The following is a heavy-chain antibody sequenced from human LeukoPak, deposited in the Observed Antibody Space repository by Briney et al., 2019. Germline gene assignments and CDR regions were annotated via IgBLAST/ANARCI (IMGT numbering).Heavy chain of an antibody. Sequence: PSETLSLTCTVSGGSISSSSYYWGWIRQPPGKGLEWIGSIYYSGSTYYNPSLKSRVTISLDTSKNQFSLKLSSVTAADTAVYYCAREVVAAPGTVDDWGQGTLVTVSS. CDR1: GGSISSSSYY. J-gene: IGHJ4*02. CDR2: IYYSGST. D-gene: IGHD6-13*01. V-gene: IGHV4-39*07. CDR3: AREVVAAPGTVDD.